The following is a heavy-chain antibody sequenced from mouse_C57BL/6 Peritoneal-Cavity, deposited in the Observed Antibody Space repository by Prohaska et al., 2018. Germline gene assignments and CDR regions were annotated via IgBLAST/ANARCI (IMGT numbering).Heavy chain of an antibody. Sequence: QVQLKQSGPGLVQPSQSLSITCTVSGFSLPSYGVHWVRQSPGKGLEWLGVIWSGGSPDYNAALISRLSISKDNSKSQVFFKMNSLQAEDTAIYYCARKRGELRGAMDYWGQGSSVTVSS. J-gene: IGHJ4*01. CDR2: IWSGGSP. D-gene: IGHD1-1*01. CDR1: GFSLPSYG. CDR3: ARKRGELRGAMDY. V-gene: IGHV2-2*01.